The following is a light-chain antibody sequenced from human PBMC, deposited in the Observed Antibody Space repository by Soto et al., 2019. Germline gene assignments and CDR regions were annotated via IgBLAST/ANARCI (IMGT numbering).Light chain of an antibody. CDR1: QGIRNY. J-gene: IGKJ1*01. CDR3: QQRSNWPA. CDR2: DAS. V-gene: IGKV3-11*01. Sequence: EVVLTQSPATLSLSPGERATLSCRASQGIRNYLAWYQQKVGQAPRLLIYDASNRAPGIPARFSGSGSGTDITRTISSLEPEYFAVSFGQQRSNWPAFGQGTKVEIK.